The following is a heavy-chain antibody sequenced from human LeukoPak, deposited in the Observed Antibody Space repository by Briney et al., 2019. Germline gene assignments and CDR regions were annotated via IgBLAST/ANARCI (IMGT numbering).Heavy chain of an antibody. D-gene: IGHD2-15*01. Sequence: GSSVKVPCKASGGTFSSYAISWVRQAPGQGLEWMGGIIPIFGTANYAQKFQGRVTITTDESASTAYMELSSLRSEDTAVYYCARDGWDCSGGSCYFDYWGQGTLVTVSS. CDR1: GGTFSSYA. J-gene: IGHJ4*02. V-gene: IGHV1-69*05. CDR3: ARDGWDCSGGSCYFDY. CDR2: IIPIFGTA.